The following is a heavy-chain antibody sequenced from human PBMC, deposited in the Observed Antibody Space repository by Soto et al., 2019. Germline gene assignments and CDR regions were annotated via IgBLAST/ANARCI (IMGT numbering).Heavy chain of an antibody. CDR1: GFTFSSYA. CDR3: APRSSGWYFDY. J-gene: IGHJ4*02. D-gene: IGHD6-19*01. Sequence: EVQLLESGGGLVQPGGSLRLSCAASGFTFSSYAMNWVHQAPGKGLEWVSVISGSGDSTYYADSVKGRFTISRDNSKNTLYLQMNSLRAEDTAVYYCAPRSSGWYFDYWGQGTLVTVSS. V-gene: IGHV3-23*01. CDR2: ISGSGDST.